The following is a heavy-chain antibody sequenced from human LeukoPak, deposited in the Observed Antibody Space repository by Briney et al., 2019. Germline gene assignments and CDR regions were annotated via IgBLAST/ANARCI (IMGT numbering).Heavy chain of an antibody. J-gene: IGHJ4*02. D-gene: IGHD5-18*01. Sequence: ASVKVSCKASGGTFSSYAISWVRQAPGQGLEWMGGIIPIFGTANYAQKFQGRVTITADESTSTAYTELSSLRSEDTAVYYCARAREDMVTNYFDYWGQGTLVTVSS. CDR3: ARAREDMVTNYFDY. CDR2: IIPIFGTA. CDR1: GGTFSSYA. V-gene: IGHV1-69*13.